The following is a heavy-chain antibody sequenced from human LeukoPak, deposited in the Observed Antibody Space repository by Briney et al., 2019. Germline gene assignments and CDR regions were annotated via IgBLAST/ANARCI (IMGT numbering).Heavy chain of an antibody. V-gene: IGHV4-59*01. D-gene: IGHD5-18*01. CDR3: ARDTRGYSYGSYWYFDL. CDR1: GGSISSYY. J-gene: IGHJ2*01. CDR2: IYYSGST. Sequence: PSETLSLTCTVSGGSISSYYWSWIRQPPGKGLEWIGYIYYSGSTNYNPSLKSRVTISVDTSKNQFSLKVSSVTAADTAVYYCARDTRGYSYGSYWYFDLWGRRTLVTVSS.